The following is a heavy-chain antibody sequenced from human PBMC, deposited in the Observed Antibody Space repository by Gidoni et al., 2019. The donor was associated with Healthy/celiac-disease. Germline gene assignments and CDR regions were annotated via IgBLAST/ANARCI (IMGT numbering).Heavy chain of an antibody. V-gene: IGHV3-33*01. D-gene: IGHD3-3*01. CDR3: ARDRDRRITIFGVVILAPYGMDV. CDR1: GFTFSSYG. Sequence: QVQLVESGGGVVQPGRSLRLSCAASGFTFSSYGLHWVRRAPGKGLEWVAVIWYDGSNKYYADSVKGRFTISRDNSKNTLYLQMNSLRAEDTAVYYCARDRDRRITIFGVVILAPYGMDVWGQGTTVTVSS. CDR2: IWYDGSNK. J-gene: IGHJ6*02.